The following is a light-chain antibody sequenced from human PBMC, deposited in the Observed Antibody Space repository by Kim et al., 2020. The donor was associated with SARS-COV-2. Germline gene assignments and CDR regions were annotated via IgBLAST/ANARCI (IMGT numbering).Light chain of an antibody. J-gene: IGLJ2*01. CDR1: SGSIEDKY. CDR3: QSYNRDNVL. V-gene: IGLV6-57*02. CDR2: ESD. Sequence: GTTVTVTCTGSSGSIEDKYVQWYQQRPGGVPTTVIYESDQRPSGVSDRFSGSVDNSSNSASLTMSGLRTEDEADYYCQSYNRDNVLFGGGTQLTVL.